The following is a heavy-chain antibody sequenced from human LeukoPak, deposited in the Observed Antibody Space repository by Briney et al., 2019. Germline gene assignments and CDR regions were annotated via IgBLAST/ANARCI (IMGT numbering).Heavy chain of an antibody. V-gene: IGHV1-69*13. CDR1: GGTFSSHA. CDR2: IIPIFGTA. D-gene: IGHD2-15*01. CDR3: ARDRGYCSGGSCQSLFDY. J-gene: IGHJ4*02. Sequence: SVKVSCKASGGTFSSHAISWVRQAPGQGLEWMGGIIPIFGTANYAQKFQGRVTITADESTSTAYMELSSLRSEDTAVYYCARDRGYCSGGSCQSLFDYWGQGTLVTVSS.